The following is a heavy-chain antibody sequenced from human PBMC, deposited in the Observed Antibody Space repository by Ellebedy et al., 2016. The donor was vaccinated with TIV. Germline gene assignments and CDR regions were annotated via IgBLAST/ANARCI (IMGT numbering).Heavy chain of an antibody. J-gene: IGHJ4*02. CDR3: VRDHNWAFDY. V-gene: IGHV3-48*01. CDR1: GFTFRSYA. D-gene: IGHD5-24*01. CDR2: INAETNLI. Sequence: GESLKLSXAASGFTFRSYAMNWVRQAPGKGLEWISHINAETNLIYYADSVKGRITVSRDNAESSLFLQMNDLRAEDTAVYYCVRDHNWAFDYWGQGTLVAVSS.